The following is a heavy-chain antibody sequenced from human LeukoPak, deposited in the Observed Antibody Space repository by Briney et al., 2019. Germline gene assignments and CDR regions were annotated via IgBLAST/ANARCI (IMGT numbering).Heavy chain of an antibody. D-gene: IGHD1-26*01. Sequence: GGPLRLSCAASGFTFSSYAMSWVRQAPGKGLEWVSAISGSGGSTYYADSVKGRFTISRDNSKNTLYLQMNSLRAEDTAVYYCAKAQWELPLNYYFDYWGQGTLVTVSS. CDR3: AKAQWELPLNYYFDY. J-gene: IGHJ4*02. CDR1: GFTFSSYA. V-gene: IGHV3-23*01. CDR2: ISGSGGST.